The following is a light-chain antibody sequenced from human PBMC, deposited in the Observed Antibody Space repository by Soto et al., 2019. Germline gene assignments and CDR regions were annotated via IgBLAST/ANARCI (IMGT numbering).Light chain of an antibody. CDR3: QQYNNWLFT. CDR1: QSVSGN. CDR2: GAS. Sequence: EILMTQSPATLSVCPGERVTLSCRASQSVSGNLAWYQQKPGQAPSLLIYGASTRATGFPARFSGSGSGTEFTLTISSLQSEDFAVYYCQQYNNWLFTFGGGTRVEIK. J-gene: IGKJ4*01. V-gene: IGKV3-15*01.